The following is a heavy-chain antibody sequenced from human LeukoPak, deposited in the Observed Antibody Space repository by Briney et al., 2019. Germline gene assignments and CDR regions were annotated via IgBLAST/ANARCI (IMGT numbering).Heavy chain of an antibody. CDR3: ASSRTDAFDI. V-gene: IGHV1-18*01. Sequence: EASVKVSCKASGYTFTSYGISWVRQAPGQGLEWMGWISAYNGNTNYAQKLQGRVTMTTDTSTSTVYMELRSLRSDDTAVYYCASSRTDAFDIWGQGTMVTVSS. J-gene: IGHJ3*02. CDR1: GYTFTSYG. CDR2: ISAYNGNT.